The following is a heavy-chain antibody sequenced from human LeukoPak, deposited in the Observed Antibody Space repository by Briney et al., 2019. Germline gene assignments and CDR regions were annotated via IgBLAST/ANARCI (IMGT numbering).Heavy chain of an antibody. V-gene: IGHV3-23*01. CDR2: ISGSGGST. CDR1: GFTFSSYA. J-gene: IGHJ4*02. Sequence: GALRLSCAASGFTFSSYAMNWVRQAPGKGLEWVSSISGSGGSTYYADSVKGRFTISRDNSKNTLYLQMNSLRAEDTAVYYCAKDKLLWFGELLNWGQGTLVTVSS. CDR3: AKDKLLWFGELLN. D-gene: IGHD3-10*01.